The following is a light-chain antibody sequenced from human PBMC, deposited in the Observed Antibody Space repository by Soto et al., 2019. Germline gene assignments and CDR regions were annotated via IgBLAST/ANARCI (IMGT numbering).Light chain of an antibody. J-gene: IGKJ5*01. CDR3: QQYGASFLT. V-gene: IGKV3-20*01. Sequence: EIVLTQSPGTLSLSPGERATLFCRASQSVDSSYLAWYQQKPGQAPRLLIYAASSRAAGVPDRFGGSGSGTDFTLTISRLEPEDFAVXYCQQYGASFLTFGQGTRLAIK. CDR1: QSVDSSY. CDR2: AAS.